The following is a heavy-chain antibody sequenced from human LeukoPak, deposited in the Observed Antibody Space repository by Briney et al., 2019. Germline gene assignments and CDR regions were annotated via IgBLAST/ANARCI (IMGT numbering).Heavy chain of an antibody. J-gene: IGHJ4*02. D-gene: IGHD2-21*02. CDR2: IRWDATVT. CDR1: GFTISNYG. CDR3: ARDRLEAVTDDDYFDY. Sequence: GGSLRLSCAASGFTISNYGMHWVRQAPGKGLEWVAFIRWDATVTHYVDSVKGRFTISRDNSKNTVYLQMNSLRAEDTGVYYCARDRLEAVTDDDYFDYWGQGTLVTVSS. V-gene: IGHV3-30*02.